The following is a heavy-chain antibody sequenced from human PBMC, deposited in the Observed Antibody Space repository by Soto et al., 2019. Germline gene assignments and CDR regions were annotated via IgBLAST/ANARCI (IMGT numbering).Heavy chain of an antibody. J-gene: IGHJ4*02. Sequence: QVQLQESGPGLVKPSQTLSLTCSVSGGSISSGDYYWNWIRQHPGKGLEWIGYIYYSGSTYYNPSLKSRVTISVDTSNNQFSLKLSSVTAADTAVYYCAREGEGDYDSSGYYYHYFDYWGQGTLVTVSS. V-gene: IGHV4-31*03. D-gene: IGHD3-22*01. CDR3: AREGEGDYDSSGYYYHYFDY. CDR2: IYYSGST. CDR1: GGSISSGDYY.